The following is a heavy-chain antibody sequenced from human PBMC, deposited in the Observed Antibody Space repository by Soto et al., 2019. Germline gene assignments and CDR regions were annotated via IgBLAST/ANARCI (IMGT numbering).Heavy chain of an antibody. CDR2: IYYSGST. Sequence: SETLSLTCTVSGGSISSGGYYWRWIRQHPGKGLEWIGYIYYSGSTYYNPSLKSRVTISVDTSKNQFSLKLSSVTAADTAVYYCARDYDSQVRRFDPWGQGTLVTVS. D-gene: IGHD3-22*01. J-gene: IGHJ5*02. CDR1: GGSISSGGYY. V-gene: IGHV4-31*02. CDR3: ARDYDSQVRRFDP.